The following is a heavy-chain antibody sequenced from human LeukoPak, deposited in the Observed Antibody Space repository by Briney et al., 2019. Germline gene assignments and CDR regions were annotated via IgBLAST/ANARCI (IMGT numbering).Heavy chain of an antibody. Sequence: ASVKVSCKPSGYTFPDFGIYWVRQAPGQGLEWVGWISPDNGDKKFAQSFQGRVILATDTSTRTVYMELTNLRSDDTAVYFCARGDREYWGQGTLVTVSS. J-gene: IGHJ4*02. CDR3: ARGDREY. CDR2: ISPDNGDK. V-gene: IGHV1-18*01. D-gene: IGHD3-22*01. CDR1: GYTFPDFG.